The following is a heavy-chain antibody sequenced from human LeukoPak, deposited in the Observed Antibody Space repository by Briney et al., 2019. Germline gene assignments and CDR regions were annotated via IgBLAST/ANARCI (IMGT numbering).Heavy chain of an antibody. CDR2: ISGYNGNT. CDR3: ARDIIYGSGSCDH. J-gene: IGHJ4*02. Sequence: ASVKVSCKASGYTFTSYGITWVRQAPGQGLEWMGWISGYNGNTNYAQKFQGRVTMTTDTSTSTAYMELRSLRSDDTAVHYRARDIIYGSGSCDHWGQGTLVTVTS. CDR1: GYTFTSYG. D-gene: IGHD3-10*01. V-gene: IGHV1-18*01.